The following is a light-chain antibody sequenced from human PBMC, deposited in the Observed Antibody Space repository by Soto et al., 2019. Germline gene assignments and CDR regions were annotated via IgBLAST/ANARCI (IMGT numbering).Light chain of an antibody. CDR3: QQYNSYPLT. V-gene: IGKV1-5*03. CDR1: QSISSW. Sequence: DIQMTQSPSILPASVGDRVTFTCRASQSISSWLAWYQQKPGKAPKLVMYEASTLDGGVSSRFSGSGYGTDITLTISSLQPDDLATYYCQQYNSYPLTFGGGTKVEIK. J-gene: IGKJ4*01. CDR2: EAS.